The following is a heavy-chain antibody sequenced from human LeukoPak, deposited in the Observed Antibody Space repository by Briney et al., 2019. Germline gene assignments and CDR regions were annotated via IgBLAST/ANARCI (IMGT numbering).Heavy chain of an antibody. Sequence: ASVKVSCKASGYTFTGYYIHWVRQAPGQGLEWMGWINPNSGGTNYAQKFQGRVTMTRDTSISTAYMELSRLRSDDTAVYYCARAVDSGYDREYYFDYWGQGTLVTVSS. V-gene: IGHV1-2*02. J-gene: IGHJ4*02. CDR2: INPNSGGT. CDR1: GYTFTGYY. CDR3: ARAVDSGYDREYYFDY. D-gene: IGHD5-12*01.